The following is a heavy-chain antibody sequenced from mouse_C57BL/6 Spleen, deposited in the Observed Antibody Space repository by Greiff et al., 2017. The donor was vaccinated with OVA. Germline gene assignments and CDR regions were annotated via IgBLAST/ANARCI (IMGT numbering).Heavy chain of an antibody. CDR3: ARSVGFDY. Sequence: VQLQQSGAELVRPGTSVKVSCKASGYAFTNYLIEWVKQRPGQGLEWIGVINPGSGGTNYNEKFKGKATLTADKSSSTAYMQLSSLTSEDSAVYFCARSVGFDYWGQGTTLTVSS. CDR2: INPGSGGT. V-gene: IGHV1-54*01. J-gene: IGHJ2*01. CDR1: GYAFTNYL.